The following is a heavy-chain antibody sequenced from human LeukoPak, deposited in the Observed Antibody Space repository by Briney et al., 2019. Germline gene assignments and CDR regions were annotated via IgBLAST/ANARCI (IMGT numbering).Heavy chain of an antibody. CDR1: GFTFSSYS. D-gene: IGHD3-22*01. V-gene: IGHV3-21*01. CDR2: ISSSSSYI. Sequence: GGSLRLSCAASGFTFSSYSMNWVRQAPGKGLEWVSSISSSSSYIYYADSVKGRFTISRDNAKNSLYLQMNSLRAEDTAVYYCAGSPDSSGYSQTFDYWGQGTLVTVSP. J-gene: IGHJ4*02. CDR3: AGSPDSSGYSQTFDY.